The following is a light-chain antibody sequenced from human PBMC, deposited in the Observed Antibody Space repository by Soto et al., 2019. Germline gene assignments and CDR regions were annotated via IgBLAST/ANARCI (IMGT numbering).Light chain of an antibody. J-gene: IGLJ2*01. CDR3: SSYTRSSSLV. Sequence: QSALTQPASVSGSPGQSITISCTGTSSDIGDYDYVSWYQQHPGKAPKLMIYEVSNRPSGISNRFSGSKSGNTASLTISGLQPEDEADYSCSSYTRSSSLVFGGGTKLTVL. V-gene: IGLV2-14*01. CDR1: SSDIGDYDY. CDR2: EVS.